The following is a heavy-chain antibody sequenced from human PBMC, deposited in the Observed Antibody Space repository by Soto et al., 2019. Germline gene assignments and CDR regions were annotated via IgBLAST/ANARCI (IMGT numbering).Heavy chain of an antibody. V-gene: IGHV3-7*04. J-gene: IGHJ4*02. CDR1: GFTFSTHW. CDR3: AKDVR. Sequence: EVQLVDSGGDLVQPGGSLRLSCAASGFTFSTHWMSWVRQAPGKGLEWVANIKEDGSETYYADSVRGRFSISRDNAKNSLYLQINGLRVEDMALYYCAKDVRWGQGTLVTVSS. CDR2: IKEDGSET.